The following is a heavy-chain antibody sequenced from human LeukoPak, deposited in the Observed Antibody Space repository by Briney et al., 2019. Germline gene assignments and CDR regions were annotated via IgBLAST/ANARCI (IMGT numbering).Heavy chain of an antibody. J-gene: IGHJ4*01. CDR1: AFTFSSYS. CDR2: ISSSSNTI. D-gene: IGHD3-10*01. V-gene: IGHV3-48*04. CDR3: ASLRVRSPDY. Sequence: GGSLRLSCAASAFTFSSYSMMCVREAPGKGLEWVSYISSSSNTIYYSDSLKGRITISRDNAKNSLYLQMNSLRAEDTAVYSCASLRVRSPDYWGHGTLVTVSS.